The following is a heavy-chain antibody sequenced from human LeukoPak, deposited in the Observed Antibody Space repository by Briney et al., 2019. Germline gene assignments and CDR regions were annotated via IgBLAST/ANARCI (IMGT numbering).Heavy chain of an antibody. Sequence: ASVKVSCKASGGTFTSYGISWVRQAPGQGLEWMGWISAYNGNTNYAQKFQGRVTMTRDTSISTAYMELSRLRSDDTAVYYCARGGTMIVVVDYWGQGTLVTVSS. V-gene: IGHV1-18*01. CDR2: ISAYNGNT. CDR1: GGTFTSYG. J-gene: IGHJ4*02. D-gene: IGHD3-22*01. CDR3: ARGGTMIVVVDY.